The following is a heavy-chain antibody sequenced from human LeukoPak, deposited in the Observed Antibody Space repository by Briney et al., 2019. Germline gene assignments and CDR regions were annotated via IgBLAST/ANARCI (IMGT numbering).Heavy chain of an antibody. Sequence: ASVKVSCKASGYTFTSCDINWVRQATGQGLEWMGWMNPNSGNTGYAQKFQGRVTMTRNTSISTAYMELSSLRSEDTAVYYCARGRSRDFWSGYYQGSGELDYWGQGTLVTVSS. CDR1: GYTFTSCD. V-gene: IGHV1-8*01. CDR3: ARGRSRDFWSGYYQGSGELDY. J-gene: IGHJ4*02. CDR2: MNPNSGNT. D-gene: IGHD3-3*01.